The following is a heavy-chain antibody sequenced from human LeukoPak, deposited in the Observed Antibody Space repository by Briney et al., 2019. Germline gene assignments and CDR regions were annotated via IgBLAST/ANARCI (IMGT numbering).Heavy chain of an antibody. V-gene: IGHV4-39*07. J-gene: IGHJ6*03. CDR3: AREVGATNYYYYYYYMDV. Sequence: SETLSLTCSVSGASISSGSNYWGWIRQPPGKTLEWIGSIYSSGSTYYNSSLQSRVIIIIDTPKNHFSLTLSSVTAADTAVYYCAREVGATNYYYYYYYMDVWGKGTTVTVSS. CDR1: GASISSGSNY. D-gene: IGHD1-26*01. CDR2: IYSSGST.